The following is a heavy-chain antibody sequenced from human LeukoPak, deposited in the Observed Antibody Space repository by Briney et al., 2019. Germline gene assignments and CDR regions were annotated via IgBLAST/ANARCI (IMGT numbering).Heavy chain of an antibody. Sequence: SETLSLTCTVSGGSISSYYWSWIRQPPGKGLEWIGYIYYSGSTNYNPSLKSRVTISVDTSKNQSSLKLSSVTAADTAVYYCARDPGYGSGSFDYWGQGTLVTVSS. CDR1: GGSISSYY. CDR3: ARDPGYGSGSFDY. V-gene: IGHV4-59*01. J-gene: IGHJ4*02. D-gene: IGHD3-10*01. CDR2: IYYSGST.